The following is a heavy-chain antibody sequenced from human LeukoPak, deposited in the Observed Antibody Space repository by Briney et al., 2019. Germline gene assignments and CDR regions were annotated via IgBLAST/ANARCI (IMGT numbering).Heavy chain of an antibody. CDR3: AKEIVVVPAAIGHDAFDI. D-gene: IGHD2-2*01. V-gene: IGHV3-23*01. J-gene: IGHJ3*02. CDR1: GFTFSSYA. CDR2: ISGRGGST. Sequence: GGSLRLSCAASGFTFSSYAMSWVRQAPEKGPEWVSAISGRGGSTYYADSVKGRFTVSRDNSKNTLYLQMNSLRAEDTAVYYCAKEIVVVPAAIGHDAFDIWGQGTMVTVSS.